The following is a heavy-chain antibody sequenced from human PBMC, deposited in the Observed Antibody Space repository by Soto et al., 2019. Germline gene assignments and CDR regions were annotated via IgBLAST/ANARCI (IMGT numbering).Heavy chain of an antibody. CDR3: ARERIVVVVAATRYNWFDP. Sequence: APVKVSCKASGYTFTSYAMHWVRQAPGQRLEWMGWINAGNGNTKYSQKFQGRVTITRDTSASTAYMELSSLRSEDTAVYYCARERIVVVVAATRYNWFDPWGQGTLVTVSS. D-gene: IGHD2-15*01. CDR2: INAGNGNT. V-gene: IGHV1-3*01. J-gene: IGHJ5*02. CDR1: GYTFTSYA.